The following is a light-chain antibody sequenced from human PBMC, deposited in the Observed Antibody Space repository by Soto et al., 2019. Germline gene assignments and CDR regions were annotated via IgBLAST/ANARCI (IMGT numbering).Light chain of an antibody. Sequence: EIVLTQSPATLSLSPGERATLSCRASQSVSNYLAWYQQKPGQAPRLLIYDASSRAGGIPARFSGSGSGTDFTLTITSLEPEDFEAYYCQQRSNWIFTFGPGTKVDIK. V-gene: IGKV3-11*01. CDR1: QSVSNY. CDR2: DAS. J-gene: IGKJ3*01. CDR3: QQRSNWIFT.